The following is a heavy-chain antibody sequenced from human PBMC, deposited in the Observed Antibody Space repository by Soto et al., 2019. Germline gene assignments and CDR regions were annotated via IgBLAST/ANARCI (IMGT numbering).Heavy chain of an antibody. CDR2: ISTYSGDT. CDR3: ARHHGPTTSENWFDT. V-gene: IGHV1-18*01. D-gene: IGHD5-12*01. J-gene: IGHJ5*02. CDR1: GYTFFTYD. Sequence: QVHLVQSGVEVKTPGASVKVSCQASGYTFFTYDISWVRQAPGQGLAWMGWISTYSGDTKYAQKFQGRVTMTTDTSTTTAYLELRSLRSYDTAVYYCARHHGPTTSENWFDTWGQGTLVTVSS.